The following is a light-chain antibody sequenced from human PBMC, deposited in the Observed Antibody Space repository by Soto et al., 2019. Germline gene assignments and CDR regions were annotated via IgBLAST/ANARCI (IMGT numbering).Light chain of an antibody. CDR3: QHYKSHPCT. V-gene: IGKV1-5*03. CDR1: QSIDSW. J-gene: IGKJ1*01. Sequence: DVQMTQSPATVSASVGDRVTITCRASQSIDSWLACHQQKPGKAPKFLMYTASNLESGAPSRFSGSGSETEFTLTISSLQPDDFAIYYCQHYKSHPCTFGQGTKLDIK. CDR2: TAS.